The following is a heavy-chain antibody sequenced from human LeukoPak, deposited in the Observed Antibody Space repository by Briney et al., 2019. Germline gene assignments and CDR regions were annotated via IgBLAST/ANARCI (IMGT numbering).Heavy chain of an antibody. V-gene: IGHV4-38-2*02. D-gene: IGHD1-26*01. CDR2: IYHGGST. Sequence: SETLSLTCTVSGFSISSGYYWGWIRQPPGKGLEWIGSIYHGGSTYYNPSLKSRVTISVDTSKNLFSLKLSSVTAADTAVYYCARYSGSYPFDYWGQGTLVTVSS. J-gene: IGHJ4*02. CDR1: GFSISSGYY. CDR3: ARYSGSYPFDY.